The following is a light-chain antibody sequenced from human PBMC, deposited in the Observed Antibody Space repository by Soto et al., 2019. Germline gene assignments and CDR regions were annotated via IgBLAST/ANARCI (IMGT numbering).Light chain of an antibody. CDR2: EVS. V-gene: IGLV2-14*01. Sequence: QSALTQPASVSGSPGQSITISCTGTSSDVGGFNYVSWYQQHPGKAPKLMIYEVSNRPSGVSDRFSGSKSGNTAILTISGLQAEDEADYYCCSYVGATTDVFGTGTKLTVL. CDR3: CSYVGATTDV. J-gene: IGLJ1*01. CDR1: SSDVGGFNY.